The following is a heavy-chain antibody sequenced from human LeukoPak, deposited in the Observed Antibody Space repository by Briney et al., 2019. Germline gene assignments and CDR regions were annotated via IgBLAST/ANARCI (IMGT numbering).Heavy chain of an antibody. V-gene: IGHV4-4*07. Sequence: PSETLSLTCSVSGDSISSYYWSWIRQPAGKGLEWIGRIYTSGSANYNPSFKSRVTISVDRSKNQFSLKLSSVTAADTAVYYCARGNSGYDFIYAFDIWGQGTMVTVSS. CDR2: IYTSGSA. CDR1: GDSISSYY. J-gene: IGHJ3*02. D-gene: IGHD5-12*01. CDR3: ARGNSGYDFIYAFDI.